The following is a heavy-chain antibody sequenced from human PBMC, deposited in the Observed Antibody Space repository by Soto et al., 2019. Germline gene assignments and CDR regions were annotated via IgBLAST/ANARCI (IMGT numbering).Heavy chain of an antibody. CDR3: ARAARGSSSWVYYYYGMDV. CDR1: GGSINHYY. J-gene: IGHJ6*02. V-gene: IGHV4-59*12. CDR2: IYYSGST. Sequence: SETLSLTCTVSGGSINHYYWTWIRQPPGKGLEWMGDIYYSGSTRYNPSLKSRVTISVDTSKNQFSLKLSSVTAADTAVYYCARAARGSSSWVYYYYGMDVWGQGTTVTVSS. D-gene: IGHD6-13*01.